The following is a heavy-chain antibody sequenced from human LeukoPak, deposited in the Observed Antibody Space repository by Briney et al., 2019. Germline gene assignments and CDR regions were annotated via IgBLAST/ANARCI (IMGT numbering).Heavy chain of an antibody. Sequence: GGSLRLSCAASGFTFNDFDMMWIRQAPGKGLEWVSYISSSGSTIYYADSVKGRFTISRDNSKNSLYLQMNSLRAEDTAVYYCPRVYADCSGVGCTDYFDYWGQGTLVTVSS. D-gene: IGHD6-19*01. V-gene: IGHV3-11*04. CDR2: ISSSGSTI. CDR1: GFTFNDFD. J-gene: IGHJ4*02. CDR3: PRVYADCSGVGCTDYFDY.